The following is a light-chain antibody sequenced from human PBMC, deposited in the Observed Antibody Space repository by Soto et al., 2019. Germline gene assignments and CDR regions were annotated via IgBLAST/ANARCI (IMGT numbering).Light chain of an antibody. CDR2: EVT. V-gene: IGLV2-14*01. CDR3: ISYTTTSTVV. Sequence: QSALTQPASVSGSPGQSIPVSCTGTSSDIGGHNYVSWSQQHPGKVPKLIIYEVTNRPSGVSNRFSGSKSGNTASLTVSGLQAEDEADYYCISYTTTSTVVFGGGTKLTVL. J-gene: IGLJ2*01. CDR1: SSDIGGHNY.